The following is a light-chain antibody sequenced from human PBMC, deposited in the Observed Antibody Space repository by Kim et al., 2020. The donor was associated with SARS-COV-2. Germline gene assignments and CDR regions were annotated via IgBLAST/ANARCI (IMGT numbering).Light chain of an antibody. CDR2: DVL. CDR1: SSDIGIYDY. CDR3: SSYTSSSAWV. J-gene: IGLJ3*02. V-gene: IGLV2-14*03. Sequence: QSALTQPASVSGSPGQSITISCTGTSSDIGIYDYVSWYQQHPGKAPKLMIYDVLNRPSGLSNRFSGSKSGNTASLTISGLQAEDEADYYCSSYTSSSAWVFGGGTQVTVL.